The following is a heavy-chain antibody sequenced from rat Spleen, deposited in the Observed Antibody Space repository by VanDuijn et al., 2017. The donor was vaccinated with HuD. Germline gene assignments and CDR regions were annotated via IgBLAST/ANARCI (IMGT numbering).Heavy chain of an antibody. V-gene: IGHV5-31*01. CDR3: ARDAYGGYSVGFAY. CDR1: GFTFNNYW. Sequence: EVQLVESGGGLVQPGRSLKLSCVASGFTFNNYWMTWIRQAPGKGLEWVASISETGGSICYPDSVKGRFTISRDNAKSTLYLQMDSLRSEDTATYYCARDAYGGYSVGFAYWGQGTLVTVSS. D-gene: IGHD1-11*01. CDR2: ISETGGSI. J-gene: IGHJ3*01.